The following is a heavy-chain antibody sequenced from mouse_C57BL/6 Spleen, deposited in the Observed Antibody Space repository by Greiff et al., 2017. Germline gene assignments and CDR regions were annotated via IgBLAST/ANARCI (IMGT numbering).Heavy chain of an antibody. D-gene: IGHD2-5*01. V-gene: IGHV3-6*01. Sequence: EVKLQESGPGLVKPSPSLSLTCSVTGYSITSGYYWNWIRQFPGNKLEWMGYISYDGSNNYNPSLKNRISITRDTSKNQFFLKLNSVTTEDTATYYCASPEGYSNYAWFAYWGQGTLVTVSA. CDR2: ISYDGSN. CDR3: ASPEGYSNYAWFAY. J-gene: IGHJ3*01. CDR1: GYSITSGYY.